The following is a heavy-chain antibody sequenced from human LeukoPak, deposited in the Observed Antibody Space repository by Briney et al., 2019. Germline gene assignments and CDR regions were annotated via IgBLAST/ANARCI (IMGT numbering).Heavy chain of an antibody. D-gene: IGHD2-2*01. CDR3: ARLRGYCSSTSCYSYFDY. CDR1: GYTFTGYY. V-gene: IGHV1-69*13. J-gene: IGHJ4*02. CDR2: IIPIFGTA. Sequence: SVKVSCKASGYTFTGYYMHWVRQAPGQGLEWMGGIIPIFGTANYAQKFQGRVTITADESTSTAYMELSSLRSEDTAVYYCARLRGYCSSTSCYSYFDYWGQGTLVTVSS.